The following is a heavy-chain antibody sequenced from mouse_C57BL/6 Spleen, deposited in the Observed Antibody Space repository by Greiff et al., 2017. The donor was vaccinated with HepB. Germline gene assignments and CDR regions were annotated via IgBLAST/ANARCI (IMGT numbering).Heavy chain of an antibody. CDR1: GYTFTDYE. J-gene: IGHJ2*01. V-gene: IGHV1-15*01. CDR3: TRSLTYYYGSSGGRFDY. Sequence: QVQLQQSGAELVRPGASVTLSCKASGYTFTDYEMHWVKQTPVHGLEWIGAIYPETGGTAYNQKFKGKAILTADKSSSTAYMELRSLTSEDSAVYYCTRSLTYYYGSSGGRFDYWGQGTTLTVSS. D-gene: IGHD1-1*01. CDR2: IYPETGGT.